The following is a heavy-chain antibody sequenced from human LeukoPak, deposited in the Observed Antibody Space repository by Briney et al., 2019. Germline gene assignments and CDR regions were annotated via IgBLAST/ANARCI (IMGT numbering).Heavy chain of an antibody. Sequence: SETLTLTCAVYGGSFSGYYWSWIRQPPGKGLEWIREINHSGSTNYNPSLKSRVTISVDTSKNQFSLKLSSVTAADTAVYYCARNRDEKAGIAAFYYYYYMDVWGKGTTVTVSS. D-gene: IGHD6-13*01. CDR2: INHSGST. J-gene: IGHJ6*03. V-gene: IGHV4-34*01. CDR3: ARNRDEKAGIAAFYYYYYMDV. CDR1: GGSFSGYY.